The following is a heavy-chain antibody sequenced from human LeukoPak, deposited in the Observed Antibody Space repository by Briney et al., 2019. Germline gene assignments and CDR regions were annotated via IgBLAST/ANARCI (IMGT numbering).Heavy chain of an antibody. CDR3: AKDQTDIVVVVAATPSGYFDY. CDR1: GFTFSSYW. D-gene: IGHD2-15*01. Sequence: GGSLRLSCAASGFTFSSYWMSWVRQAPGKGLEWVANIKQDGSEKYYVDSVKGRFTISRDNSKNTLYLQMNSLRAEDTAVYYCAKDQTDIVVVVAATPSGYFDYWGQGTLVTVSS. V-gene: IGHV3-7*01. J-gene: IGHJ4*02. CDR2: IKQDGSEK.